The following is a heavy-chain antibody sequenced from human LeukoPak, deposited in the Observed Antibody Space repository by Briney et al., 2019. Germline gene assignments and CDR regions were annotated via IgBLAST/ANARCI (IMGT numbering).Heavy chain of an antibody. J-gene: IGHJ4*02. D-gene: IGHD3-10*01. CDR1: GGSFSGYY. Sequence: SETLSLTCAVYGGSFSGYYWSWIRQPPGKGLEWIGEINHSGSTNYNPSLKSRVTISVDTSKHQFSLKLSSVTAADTAVYYCARTRFGGLGRYFDYWGQGTLVTVSS. CDR3: ARTRFGGLGRYFDY. V-gene: IGHV4-34*01. CDR2: INHSGST.